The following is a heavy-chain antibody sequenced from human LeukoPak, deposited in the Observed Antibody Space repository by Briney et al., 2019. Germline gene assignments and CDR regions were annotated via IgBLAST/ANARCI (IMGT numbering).Heavy chain of an antibody. CDR3: ARDSSVSGWYGDAFDI. CDR1: GYTFTSYG. V-gene: IGHV1-18*01. D-gene: IGHD6-19*01. J-gene: IGHJ3*02. CDR2: ISAYNGNT. Sequence: ASVKVSCKASGYTFTSYGISWVRQAPGQGLEWMGWISAYNGNTNYAQKLQGRVTMTTDTSTSTAYMELRSLRSDDTAVYYCARDSSVSGWYGDAFDIWGQGTMVTVSS.